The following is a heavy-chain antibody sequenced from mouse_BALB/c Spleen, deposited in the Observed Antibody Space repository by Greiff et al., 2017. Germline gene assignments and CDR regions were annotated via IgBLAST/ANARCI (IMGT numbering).Heavy chain of an antibody. CDR2: IYPGGGDT. V-gene: IGHV1-80*01. Sequence: VQLKESGAELVRPGSSVKISCKASGYAFSSYWMNWVKQRPGQGLEWIGQIYPGGGDTNYNGKFKGKATLTADKSSSTTYMQLSSLTSEDSAVYFCARGVTTGFAYWGQGTLVTVSA. J-gene: IGHJ3*01. CDR1: GYAFSSYW. CDR3: ARGVTTGFAY. D-gene: IGHD2-2*01.